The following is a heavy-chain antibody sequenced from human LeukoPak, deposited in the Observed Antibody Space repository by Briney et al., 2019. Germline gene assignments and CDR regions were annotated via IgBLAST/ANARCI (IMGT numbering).Heavy chain of an antibody. D-gene: IGHD6-13*01. J-gene: IGHJ4*02. CDR3: ARYSIAAGGLYYFDY. Sequence: PSETLSLTCAVYGGSFSGYYWSWIRQPPGKGLEWIGEIYHSGSTNYNPSLKSRVTISVDKSKNQFSLKLSSVTAADTAVYYCARYSIAAGGLYYFDYWGQGTLVTVSS. V-gene: IGHV4-34*01. CDR1: GGSFSGYY. CDR2: IYHSGST.